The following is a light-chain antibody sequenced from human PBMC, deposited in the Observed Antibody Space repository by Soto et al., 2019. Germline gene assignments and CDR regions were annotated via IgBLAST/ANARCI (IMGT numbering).Light chain of an antibody. CDR3: LSFTSSSSWV. Sequence: QSVLTQPPSVSGAPGQRVTISCTGNSSNIGAGYDVHWYQQLPGRAPKLLIFGNRNRPSGVPDRFSGSKSGSSASLAITGLQAEDEADYYCLSFTSSSSWVFGGGTKLTVL. CDR2: GNR. J-gene: IGLJ3*02. CDR1: SSNIGAGYD. V-gene: IGLV1-40*01.